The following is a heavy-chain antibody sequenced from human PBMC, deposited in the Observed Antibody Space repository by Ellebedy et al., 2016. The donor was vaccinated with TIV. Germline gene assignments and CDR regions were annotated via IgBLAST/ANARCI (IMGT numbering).Heavy chain of an antibody. J-gene: IGHJ4*02. V-gene: IGHV3-66*01. Sequence: GESLKIPCAASGFTVRNNYMSWVRQAPGKGLEWVSVIYSIGTTYHADSVKGRFIISRDNSKNTLYLQMNNLRVEDTAVYYCSSAPSGLFDYWGQGTLVTVSS. CDR3: SSAPSGLFDY. D-gene: IGHD3-10*01. CDR1: GFTVRNNY. CDR2: IYSIGTT.